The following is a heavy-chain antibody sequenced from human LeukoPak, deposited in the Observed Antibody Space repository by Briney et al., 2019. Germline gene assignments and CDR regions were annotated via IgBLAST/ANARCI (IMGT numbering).Heavy chain of an antibody. CDR1: GFTVSSNY. Sequence: PGGSPRLSCAASGFTVSSNYMSWVRQAPGKGLEWVSVIYSGGSTYYADSVKGRFTISRDNSKNTLYLQMNSLRAEDTAVYYCARQEQLRWFDPWGQRTLVTVSS. D-gene: IGHD5-24*01. V-gene: IGHV3-53*01. CDR2: IYSGGST. J-gene: IGHJ5*02. CDR3: ARQEQLRWFDP.